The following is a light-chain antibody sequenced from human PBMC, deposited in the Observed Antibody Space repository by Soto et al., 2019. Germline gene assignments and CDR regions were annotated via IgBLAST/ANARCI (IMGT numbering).Light chain of an antibody. CDR1: QSVSSN. V-gene: IGKV3-20*01. J-gene: IGKJ5*01. CDR3: QQYGSSPIT. Sequence: ELVMTQSPATLSVSPGERATLSCRASQSVSSNLAWYQQKPGQAPRLLIYDASNRATGIPARFSGSGSGTDFTLTISRLEPEDFAVYYCQQYGSSPITFGQGTRLEIK. CDR2: DAS.